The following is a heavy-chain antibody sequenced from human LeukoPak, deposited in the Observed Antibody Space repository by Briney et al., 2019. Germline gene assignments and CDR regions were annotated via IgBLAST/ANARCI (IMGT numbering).Heavy chain of an antibody. CDR1: GYTFSSYA. Sequence: ASVKVSCKASGYTFSSYAMNRVRQAPGQGLEWMGWINTNTGNPTYAQGFTGRFVFSLDTSVSTAYLQISSLQAEDTAVYYCARSNNDGDYLGVGFGYWGQGTLVTVSS. D-gene: IGHD4-17*01. J-gene: IGHJ4*02. CDR2: INTNTGNP. V-gene: IGHV7-4-1*02. CDR3: ARSNNDGDYLGVGFGY.